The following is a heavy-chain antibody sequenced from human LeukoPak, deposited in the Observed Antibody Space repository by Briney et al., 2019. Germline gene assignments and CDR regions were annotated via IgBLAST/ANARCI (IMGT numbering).Heavy chain of an antibody. CDR3: ARDFSGHCNY. CDR1: GFTFTCCS. CDR2: ISNDGCDT. J-gene: IGHJ4*02. D-gene: IGHD3-22*01. Sequence: GGSLRLSCAASGFTFTCCSMHWVRQAPGKGLEWVAAISNDGCDTYYVDPVKGRHTISRDNSKNTLYLQMNSLRVEDTAVYYCARDFSGHCNYGGRGTLVTVSS. V-gene: IGHV3-30-3*01.